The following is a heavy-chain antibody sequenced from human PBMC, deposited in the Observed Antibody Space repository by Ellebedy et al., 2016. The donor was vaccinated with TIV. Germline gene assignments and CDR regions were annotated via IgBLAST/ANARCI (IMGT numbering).Heavy chain of an antibody. CDR2: ISATGGSR. CDR3: ARGHSSGWFPDY. D-gene: IGHD6-19*01. Sequence: PGGSLRLSCAASGFTFSTYAMFWVRQAPGKGLEWVASISATGGSRYYTDSVKGRFTFSRDSSKNTLYLQMNSLRAEDTAVYSCARGHSSGWFPDYWGQGTLVTVSS. J-gene: IGHJ4*02. CDR1: GFTFSTYA. V-gene: IGHV3-23*01.